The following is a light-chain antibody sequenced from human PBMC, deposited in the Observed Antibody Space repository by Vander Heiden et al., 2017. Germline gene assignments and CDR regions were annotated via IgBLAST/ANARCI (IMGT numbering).Light chain of an antibody. Sequence: IVLTQFPATPVCVPRERPILLSRASQSVSSILAWYQQRPGQAPRLLIYGATNRATGIPARFSGSGSGTDFTLTISSLESEDYAVYYCLERSHWPSGTFGGGTKVEIK. CDR1: QSVSSI. CDR3: LERSHWPSGT. J-gene: IGKJ4*01. CDR2: GAT. V-gene: IGKV3-11*01.